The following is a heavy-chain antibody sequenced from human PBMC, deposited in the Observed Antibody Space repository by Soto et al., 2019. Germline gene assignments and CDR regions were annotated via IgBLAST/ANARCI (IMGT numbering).Heavy chain of an antibody. V-gene: IGHV3-74*01. J-gene: IGHJ4*02. CDR3: ARDTDGLHY. Sequence: PGGSLRLSCAASGFTFSSYGMHWVRQAPGKGLEWVSVINTDGSIKDYADSVKGRFTISRDNAKNTLYLQMNSLRADDTAVYYCARDTDGLHYWGQGTLVTVSS. CDR1: GFTFSSYG. CDR2: INTDGSIK.